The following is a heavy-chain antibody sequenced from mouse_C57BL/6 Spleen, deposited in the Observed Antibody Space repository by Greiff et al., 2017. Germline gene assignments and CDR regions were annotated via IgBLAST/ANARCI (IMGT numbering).Heavy chain of an antibody. J-gene: IGHJ1*03. CDR2: ISSGSSTI. CDR1: GFTFSDYG. CDR3: ASDYYGSSYGYFDV. D-gene: IGHD1-1*01. Sequence: EVKLQESGGGLVKPGGSLKLSCAASGFTFSDYGMYWVRQAPEKGLEWVAYISSGSSTIYYADTVKGRFTISRDNAKNTLFLQMTSLRSEDTAMYYCASDYYGSSYGYFDVWGTGTTVTVSS. V-gene: IGHV5-17*01.